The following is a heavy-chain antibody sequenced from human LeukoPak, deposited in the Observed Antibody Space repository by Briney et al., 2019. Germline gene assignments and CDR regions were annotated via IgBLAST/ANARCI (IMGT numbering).Heavy chain of an antibody. CDR1: GFSLSTSGVG. J-gene: IGHJ4*02. Sequence: SGPTLANPTQTLTLTCTFSGFSLSTSGVGVGWIRQPPGKALEWLALIYWDDDKRYSPSLKSRLTITKDTSKNQAVLTMTNMDPVDTATYYCALKQVGYSSSWRPFDYWGQGTLVTVSS. CDR3: ALKQVGYSSSWRPFDY. CDR2: IYWDDDK. D-gene: IGHD6-13*01. V-gene: IGHV2-5*02.